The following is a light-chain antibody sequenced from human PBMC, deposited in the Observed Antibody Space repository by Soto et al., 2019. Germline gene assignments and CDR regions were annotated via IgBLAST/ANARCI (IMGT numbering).Light chain of an antibody. J-gene: IGKJ5*01. CDR2: AAS. CDR3: QQDYSTLAT. CDR1: ESISRH. Sequence: DIQMSQSPSSLSASVGDRVTITCRAAESISRHLNWYQQKPGRAPDLLIYAASTLQNGVPSRFTGSGSGTEFTLTITGLQLEDFATYYCQQDYSTLATFGQGTRLRLN. V-gene: IGKV1-39*01.